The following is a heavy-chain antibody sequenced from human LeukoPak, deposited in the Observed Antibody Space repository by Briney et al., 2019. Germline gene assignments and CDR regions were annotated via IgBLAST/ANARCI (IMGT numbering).Heavy chain of an antibody. CDR3: ARDRIARGVVPAAIPDY. D-gene: IGHD2-2*02. Sequence: GESLKISCAASGFTFSSYSMNWVRQAPGKGLEWVSSISSSSSYIYYADSVKGRFTISRDNAKNSLYLQMNSLRAEDTAVYYCARDRIARGVVPAAIPDYWGQGTLVTVSS. CDR2: ISSSSSYI. CDR1: GFTFSSYS. J-gene: IGHJ4*02. V-gene: IGHV3-21*01.